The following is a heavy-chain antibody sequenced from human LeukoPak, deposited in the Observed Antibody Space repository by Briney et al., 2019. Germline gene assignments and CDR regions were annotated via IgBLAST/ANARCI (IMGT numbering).Heavy chain of an antibody. CDR3: ARRPPDMVGFDY. CDR1: GGSFSSYY. CDR2: IYYSGST. V-gene: IGHV4-59*01. Sequence: PSETLSLTCAVYGGSFSSYYWSWIRQPPGKGLEWIGYIYYSGSTNYNPSLKSRVSISVDTSKNQFSLRLSSVTAADTAVYYCARRPPDMVGFDYWGQGTLVTVSS. D-gene: IGHD5-18*01. J-gene: IGHJ4*02.